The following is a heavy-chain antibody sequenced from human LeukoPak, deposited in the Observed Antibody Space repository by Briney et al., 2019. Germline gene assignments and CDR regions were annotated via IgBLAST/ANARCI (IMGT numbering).Heavy chain of an antibody. CDR3: ARAAQWLVQGPRYFDY. Sequence: ASVKVSCKASGYTFTSYDINWVRQATGQGLEWMGWMNPNSGNAGYAQKFQGRVTITRNTSISTAYMELSSLRSEDTAVYYCARAAQWLVQGPRYFDYWGQGTLVTVSS. CDR1: GYTFTSYD. D-gene: IGHD6-19*01. J-gene: IGHJ4*02. V-gene: IGHV1-8*03. CDR2: MNPNSGNA.